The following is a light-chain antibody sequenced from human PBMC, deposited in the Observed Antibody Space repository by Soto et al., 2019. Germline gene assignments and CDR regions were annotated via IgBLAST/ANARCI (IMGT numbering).Light chain of an antibody. CDR1: QGISSY. J-gene: IGKJ1*01. V-gene: IGKV1-9*01. CDR3: QQYISYSP. Sequence: IQMTHSPSILSAPVGDRVTITCRASQGISSYLAWYQQKPGKAPKLLIYAASTLQSGVPSRFSGSGSGTEFTLTISSMQPGDFATYYCQQYISYSPFGQGTKVDI. CDR2: AAS.